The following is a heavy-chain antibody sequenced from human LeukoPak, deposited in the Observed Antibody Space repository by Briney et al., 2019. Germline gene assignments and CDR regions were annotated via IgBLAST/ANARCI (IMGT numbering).Heavy chain of an antibody. CDR1: GGSISSGGYY. V-gene: IGHV4-31*03. CDR3: ARGRGSWADAFDI. D-gene: IGHD1-26*01. Sequence: SETLSLTCTVSGGSISSGGYYWSWIRQHPGKGLEWIGYIYYSGSTYYNPSLKSRVTISVDTSKYQFSLKLSSVTAADTAVYYCARGRGSWADAFDIWGQGTMVTVSS. J-gene: IGHJ3*02. CDR2: IYYSGST.